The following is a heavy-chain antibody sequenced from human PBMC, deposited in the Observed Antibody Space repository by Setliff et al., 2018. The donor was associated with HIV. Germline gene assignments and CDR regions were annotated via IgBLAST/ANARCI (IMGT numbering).Heavy chain of an antibody. CDR3: ARSPGDYLLDY. D-gene: IGHD4-17*01. CDR1: GVTFSNCS. Sequence: SVKVSCKASGVTFSNCSISWVRQAPGQGLEWMGGIIPMYGPAHYAQKFQGRVTITTDEPTTTAYMELSSLRAEDTAVYYCARSPGDYLLDYWGQGTLVTVSS. CDR2: IIPMYGPA. V-gene: IGHV1-69*05. J-gene: IGHJ4*02.